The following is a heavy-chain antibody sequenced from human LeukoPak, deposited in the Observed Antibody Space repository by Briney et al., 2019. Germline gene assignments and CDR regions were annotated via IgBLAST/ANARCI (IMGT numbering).Heavy chain of an antibody. D-gene: IGHD1-20*01. Sequence: ASVKVSFKVSGYTLTELSMHWVRQAPGKGREWMGGFDPEDGETIYAQKFQGRVTMTEDTSTDTAYMELSSLRSEDTAVYYCATDIAPYNWNGDAFDIWGQGTMVTVSS. CDR1: GYTLTELS. CDR2: FDPEDGET. J-gene: IGHJ3*02. CDR3: ATDIAPYNWNGDAFDI. V-gene: IGHV1-24*01.